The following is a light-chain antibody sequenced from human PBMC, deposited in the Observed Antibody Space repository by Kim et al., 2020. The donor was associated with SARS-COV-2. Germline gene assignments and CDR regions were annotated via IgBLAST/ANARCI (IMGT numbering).Light chain of an antibody. J-gene: IGLJ3*02. Sequence: SVALGQTARITCGGNNIGSKKVHWYQQKPGQAPVLVIYRDSNRPSGIPERFSGSNSGNTATLTISRAQAGDEADYYCQVWDSSTAVFGGGTKLTVL. CDR3: QVWDSSTAV. CDR1: NIGSKK. CDR2: RDS. V-gene: IGLV3-9*01.